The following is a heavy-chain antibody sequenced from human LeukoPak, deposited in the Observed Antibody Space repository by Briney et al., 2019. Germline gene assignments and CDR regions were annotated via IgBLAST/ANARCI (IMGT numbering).Heavy chain of an antibody. CDR2: INWNSDSI. D-gene: IGHD3-22*01. V-gene: IGHV3-9*01. CDR1: GFTFDDYA. J-gene: IGHJ3*02. Sequence: GGSLRLSCAVSGFTFDDYAMHWVRQVPGKGLEWVSGINWNSDSIGYADSVKGRFTISRDNAKNFLYLQMNSLRAEDTALYYCARVLSSGYYGAFDIGGQGTMVTVSS. CDR3: ARVLSSGYYGAFDI.